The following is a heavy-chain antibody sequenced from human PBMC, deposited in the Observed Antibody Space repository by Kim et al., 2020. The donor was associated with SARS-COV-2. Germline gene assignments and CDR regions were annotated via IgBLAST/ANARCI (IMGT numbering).Heavy chain of an antibody. J-gene: IGHJ6*02. V-gene: IGHV4-61*02. CDR3: ARASPTGLWFGELSGYYYYGMDV. CDR1: GGSISSGSYY. Sequence: SETLSLTCTVSGGSISSGSYYWSWIRQPAGKGLEWIGRIYTSGSTNYNPSLKSRVTISVDTSKNQFSLKLSSVTAADTAVYYCARASPTGLWFGELSGYYYYGMDVWGQGTTVTVSS. CDR2: IYTSGST. D-gene: IGHD3-10*01.